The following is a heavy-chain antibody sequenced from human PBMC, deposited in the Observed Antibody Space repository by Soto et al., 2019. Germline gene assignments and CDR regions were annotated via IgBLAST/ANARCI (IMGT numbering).Heavy chain of an antibody. V-gene: IGHV3-23*01. CDR1: GFTFSSYA. D-gene: IGHD2-2*01. Sequence: EVQLLESGGGLLQPGGSLRLSCAASGFTFSSYAMNWVRQAPGKGLEWVSTISYSGGSTYYADSVKGRFTISRDNSKNTLCMQKNRLRAEDTAVYYCAKRSNTPAAMKSPFDYGGQGTLVTVSS. CDR3: AKRSNTPAAMKSPFDY. J-gene: IGHJ4*02. CDR2: ISYSGGST.